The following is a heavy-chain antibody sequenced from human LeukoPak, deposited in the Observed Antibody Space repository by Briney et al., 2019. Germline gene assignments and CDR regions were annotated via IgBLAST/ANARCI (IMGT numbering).Heavy chain of an antibody. CDR2: ISSNGGST. V-gene: IGHV3-64*01. CDR1: GFTFSSYA. J-gene: IGHJ3*02. CDR3: ARVYSSSWYNAFDI. Sequence: GGSLRLSCAASGFTFSSYAMHWFRQAPGKGLEYVSAISSNGGSTYYANSVKGRFTISRDNSKNTLYLQMGSLRAEDMAVYYCARVYSSSWYNAFDIWGQGTMVTVSS. D-gene: IGHD6-13*01.